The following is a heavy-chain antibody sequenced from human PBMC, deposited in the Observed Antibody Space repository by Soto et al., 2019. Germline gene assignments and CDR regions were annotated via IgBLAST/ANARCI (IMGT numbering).Heavy chain of an antibody. Sequence: QVQLVQSGAEVKKPGASGKISCKTSGYTFSSYGISWVRQAPGQGLEWVGWISPYHGNSKYAQKLQGRVTMTTDTSTSTAYMELRSLTSDDTAVYYCERSVTGATGEIGYWGQGTLVTVSS. CDR2: ISPYHGNS. CDR1: GYTFSSYG. CDR3: ERSVTGATGEIGY. V-gene: IGHV1-18*01. D-gene: IGHD1-7*01. J-gene: IGHJ4*02.